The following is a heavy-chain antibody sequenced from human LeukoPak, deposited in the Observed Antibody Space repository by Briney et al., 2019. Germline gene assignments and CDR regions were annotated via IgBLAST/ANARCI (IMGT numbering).Heavy chain of an antibody. J-gene: IGHJ4*02. CDR2: ISSSGSTI. CDR1: GFTFSDYY. CDR3: ARDSLGSSTGWYYFDY. Sequence: GGSLRLSCAASGFTFSDYYMSWIRQAPGKGLEWVSYISSSGSTIYYADSVKGRFTISRDNAKNSLYLQMNSLRAEDTAVYYCARDSLGSSTGWYYFDYWGQGTLVTVSS. D-gene: IGHD2-2*01. V-gene: IGHV3-11*04.